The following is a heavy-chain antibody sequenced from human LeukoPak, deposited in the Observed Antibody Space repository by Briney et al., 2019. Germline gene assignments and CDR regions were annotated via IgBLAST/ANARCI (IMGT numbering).Heavy chain of an antibody. CDR2: LHPDGSER. J-gene: IGHJ4*02. Sequence: PGGSLRLSCVASGFSFTKYWMTWVRQAPGKGLEWVARLHPDGSERNYVGSVEGRFTAFGDNAKSSLFLQMHSLRVEDTAVYYCARGGYSFDYLGQGTLVTVPS. CDR3: ARGGYSFDY. V-gene: IGHV3-7*01. D-gene: IGHD5-12*01. CDR1: GFSFTKYW.